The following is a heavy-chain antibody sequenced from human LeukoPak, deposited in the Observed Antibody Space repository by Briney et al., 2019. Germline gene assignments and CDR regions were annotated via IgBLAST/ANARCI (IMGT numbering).Heavy chain of an antibody. CDR1: GFTFSSYA. CDR3: AKSRSSSSSHFDY. V-gene: IGHV3-23*01. CDR2: ISGSGKTT. J-gene: IGHJ4*02. D-gene: IGHD2-2*01. Sequence: GGSLRLXCAASGFTFSSYAMSWVRQAPGKGLEWVSTISGSGKTTYYADSVKGRFTISRDNSKNTLYLQMNSLSAEDTAVYYCAKSRSSSSSHFDYWGQGTLVTVSS.